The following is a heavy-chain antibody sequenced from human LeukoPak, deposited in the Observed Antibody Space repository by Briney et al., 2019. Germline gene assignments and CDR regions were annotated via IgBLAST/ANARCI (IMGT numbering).Heavy chain of an antibody. J-gene: IGHJ5*02. Sequence: GASVKVSCKASGYTFTSYGISWARQAPGQGLEWMGWISAYNGNTNYAQKLQGRVTMTTDTSTSTAYMELRSLRSDDTAVYYCARDGSSSDLNWFDPWGQGTLVTVSS. D-gene: IGHD6-6*01. V-gene: IGHV1-18*01. CDR3: ARDGSSSDLNWFDP. CDR1: GYTFTSYG. CDR2: ISAYNGNT.